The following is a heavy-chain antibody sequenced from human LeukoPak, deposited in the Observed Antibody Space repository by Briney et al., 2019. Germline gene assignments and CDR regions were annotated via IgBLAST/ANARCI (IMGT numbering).Heavy chain of an antibody. CDR2: IDPKSGGT. J-gene: IGHJ6*03. Sequence: ASVKASCKASGYTFTDYYIHWVRQAPGQGLEGMGWIDPKSGGTSFAQKFQGSVTMTRDTSISTAYIELSRLKYDDTAVYYCARGSGFQYRGITTNYYMDVWGKGTTVTVSS. D-gene: IGHD3-22*01. V-gene: IGHV1-2*02. CDR1: GYTFTDYY. CDR3: ARGSGFQYRGITTNYYMDV.